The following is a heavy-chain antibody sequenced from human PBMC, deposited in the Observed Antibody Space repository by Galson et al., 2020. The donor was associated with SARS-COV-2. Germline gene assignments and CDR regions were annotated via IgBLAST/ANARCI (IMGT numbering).Heavy chain of an antibody. CDR2: ISHSGST. V-gene: IGHV4-34*01. J-gene: IGHJ6*03. D-gene: IGHD2-21*01. CDR3: ARGGSRPIVGFDYYYFYMDV. Sequence: SQTLSLTCAVYGGSFSDYSWTWVRQPPGKGLEWIGEISHSGSTIYSPSLKSRVFMSVDTSKNQFSLKLRSVTAADTAVYYCARGGSRPIVGFDYYYFYMDVWGKGTTVTVSS. CDR1: GGSFSDYS.